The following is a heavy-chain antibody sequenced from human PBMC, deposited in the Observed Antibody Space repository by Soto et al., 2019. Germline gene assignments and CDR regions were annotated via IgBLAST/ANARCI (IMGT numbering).Heavy chain of an antibody. CDR1: GYLFNSYG. CDR3: ARDATYSGGWFFEY. CDR2: ISGYNGKR. V-gene: IGHV1-18*01. J-gene: IGHJ4*02. Sequence: QVRLVQSGAEVKKPGASVKVSCKASGYLFNSYGLSWVRQAPGQGLEWMGWISGYNGKREYAQKFQDRVTMTTETSTTTVYMELRSLRSDDTAIYYCARDATYSGGWFFEYWGQGTLVTVPS. D-gene: IGHD6-19*01.